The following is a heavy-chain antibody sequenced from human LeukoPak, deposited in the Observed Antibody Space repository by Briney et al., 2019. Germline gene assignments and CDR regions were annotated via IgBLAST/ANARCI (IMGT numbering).Heavy chain of an antibody. CDR2: IKSKTDGCTT. Sequence: PGGSLRLSCAASGFTFSNAWMSWVRQAPGKGLEWVGRIKSKTDGCTTDYAAPVKGRFTISRDDSKNTLYLQMNSLKTEDTAVYYCTTDGEVYYYYYMDVWGKGTTVTISS. V-gene: IGHV3-15*01. D-gene: IGHD3-16*01. J-gene: IGHJ6*03. CDR3: TTDGEVYYYYYMDV. CDR1: GFTFSNAW.